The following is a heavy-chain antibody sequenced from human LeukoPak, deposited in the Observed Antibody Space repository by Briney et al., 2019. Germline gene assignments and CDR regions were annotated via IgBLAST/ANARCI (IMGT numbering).Heavy chain of an antibody. CDR1: GFMFSGYW. D-gene: IGHD3-3*01. CDR2: IKQDGIEI. V-gene: IGHV3-7*04. CDR3: ARDVGGGYHIFADNG. Sequence: PGGSLRLSCAASGFMFSGYWMSWVRQAPGKGLEWVANIKQDGIEINYVDPVRGRFTISRDNAKNSLYLQMNSLRVEDTAVYYCARDVGGGYHIFADNGWGQGTLVTVSS. J-gene: IGHJ1*01.